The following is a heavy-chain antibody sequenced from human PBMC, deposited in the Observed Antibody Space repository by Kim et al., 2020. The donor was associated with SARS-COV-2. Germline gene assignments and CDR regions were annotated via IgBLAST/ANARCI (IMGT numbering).Heavy chain of an antibody. Sequence: KFQGRVTMTRDTSISTAYMELSRLRSDDTAVYYCARGGSSAGDYYYGMDVWGQGTTVTVSS. V-gene: IGHV1-2*02. J-gene: IGHJ6*02. D-gene: IGHD6-6*01. CDR3: ARGGSSAGDYYYGMDV.